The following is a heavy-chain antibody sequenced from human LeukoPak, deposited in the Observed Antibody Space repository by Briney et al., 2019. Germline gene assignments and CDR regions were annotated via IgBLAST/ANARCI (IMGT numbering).Heavy chain of an antibody. CDR1: RFTFSSYA. D-gene: IGHD4-23*01. V-gene: IGHV3-23*01. CDR2: VSVSHSGT. Sequence: PGGSLRLSCAASRFTFSSYAMTWVRQAPGKGLEWVSTVSVSHSGTYYADSLQGRFTISRDNSKNTLYLQMNSLTADDPAVYYRYGGSSPGGRKTLVTVSS. J-gene: IGHJ4*02. CDR3: YGGSSP.